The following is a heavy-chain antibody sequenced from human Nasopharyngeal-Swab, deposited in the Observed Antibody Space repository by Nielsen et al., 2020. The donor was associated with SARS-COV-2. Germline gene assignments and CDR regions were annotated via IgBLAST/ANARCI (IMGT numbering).Heavy chain of an antibody. CDR2: ISYDETKK. CDR1: GFTFSNYG. J-gene: IGHJ4*02. CDR3: AKDLRGPYFF. D-gene: IGHD2/OR15-2a*01. Sequence: GESLKISCAASGFTFSNYGMHWVRQAPGKGLEWVTLISYDETKKYYADSVKGRFSISRDNSKNTLSLQMNSLRAEDTAVYYCAKDLRGPYFFWGQGTLVTVSS. V-gene: IGHV3-30*18.